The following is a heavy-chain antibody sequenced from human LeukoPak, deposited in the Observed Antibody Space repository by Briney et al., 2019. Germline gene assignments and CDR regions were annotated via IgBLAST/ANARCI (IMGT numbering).Heavy chain of an antibody. J-gene: IGHJ6*03. CDR3: ARDFSSTSTVYYYYYMDV. V-gene: IGHV4-39*07. Sequence: SETLSLTCTVSGGSISSRPYYWGWVRQPPGKGLEWIGTISYSGTTYYSPSLKSRVTISLDTSKNQFSLKLSSVTAADTAIYYCARDFSSTSTVYYYYYMDVWGKGTTVTVSS. CDR2: ISYSGTT. D-gene: IGHD2-2*01. CDR1: GGSISSRPYY.